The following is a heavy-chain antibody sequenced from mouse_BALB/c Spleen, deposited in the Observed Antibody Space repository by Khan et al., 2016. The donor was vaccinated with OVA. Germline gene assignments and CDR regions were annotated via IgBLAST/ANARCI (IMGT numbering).Heavy chain of an antibody. J-gene: IGHJ3*01. D-gene: IGHD1-1*01. CDR1: GYTFTSYV. CDR2: IYPFNDDT. CDR3: APVGNYYVSFAY. Sequence: EVQLQQSGPELVKPGASVKMSCKASGYTFTSYVMHWVKQKPGLGLEWIGYIYPFNDDTKYNEKFKGKATLTSDKSSSTAYMERSSLTSEASAVYYCAPVGNYYVSFAYWGQGTLVTVAA. V-gene: IGHV1S136*01.